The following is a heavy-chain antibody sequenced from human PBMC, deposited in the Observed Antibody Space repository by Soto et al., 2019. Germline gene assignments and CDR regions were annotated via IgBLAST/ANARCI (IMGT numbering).Heavy chain of an antibody. CDR3: ARTTAVPNTLRSRYFFDF. Sequence: KPSETLSLTCSVSGGSVNNKTYYWSWIRQPPGKRLEWIGYAYYSGTTNYNPSLKSRVTISIDMSKNQFSLRLSSVTAADTALYYCARTTAVPNTLRSRYFFDFWGQGALVTVSS. J-gene: IGHJ4*02. V-gene: IGHV4-61*01. D-gene: IGHD3-9*01. CDR1: GGSVNNKTYY. CDR2: AYYSGTT.